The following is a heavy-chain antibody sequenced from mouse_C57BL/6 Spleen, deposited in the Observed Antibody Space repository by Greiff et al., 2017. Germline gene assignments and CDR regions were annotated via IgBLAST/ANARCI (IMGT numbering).Heavy chain of an antibody. CDR1: GFTFSDYY. CDR2: ISNGGGST. J-gene: IGHJ1*03. Sequence: EVKLMESGGGLVQPGGSLKLSCAASGFTFSDYYMYWVRQTPEKRLEWVAYISNGGGSTYYPDTVKGRFTISRDNAKNTLYLQMSRLKSEDTAMYYCARLELDWYFDVWGTGTTVTVSS. V-gene: IGHV5-12*01. CDR3: ARLELDWYFDV.